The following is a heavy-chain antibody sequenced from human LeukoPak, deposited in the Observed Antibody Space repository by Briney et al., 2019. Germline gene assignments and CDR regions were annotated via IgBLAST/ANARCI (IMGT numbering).Heavy chain of an antibody. Sequence: GGSLRLSCAASGFTFDDYAMHWVRQAPGKGLEWVSSISWNSGSIGYADSVKGRFTISRDNAKNSLYLQMNSLRAEDTALYYCAKDTWDGARHYGMDVWGQGTTVTVSS. CDR3: AKDTWDGARHYGMDV. CDR2: ISWNSGSI. D-gene: IGHD1-26*01. CDR1: GFTFDDYA. V-gene: IGHV3-9*01. J-gene: IGHJ6*02.